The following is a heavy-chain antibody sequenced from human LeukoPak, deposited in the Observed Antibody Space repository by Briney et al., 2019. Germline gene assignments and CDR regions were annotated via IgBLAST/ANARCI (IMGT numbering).Heavy chain of an antibody. CDR1: AGSFSGYY. CDR2: INHSGST. D-gene: IGHD6-19*01. J-gene: IGHJ4*02. CDR3: AILAEQLAFDY. Sequence: PSETLSLTCAVYAGSFSGYYWSWIRQPPGKGLEWIGEINHSGSTSYNASLKSRVTISVDTSKNQFSLKLSSVTAADTAVYYCAILAEQLAFDYWGQGTLVTVSS. V-gene: IGHV4-34*01.